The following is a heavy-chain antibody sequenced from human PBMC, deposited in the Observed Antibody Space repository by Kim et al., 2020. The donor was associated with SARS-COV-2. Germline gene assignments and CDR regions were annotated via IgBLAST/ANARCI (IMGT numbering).Heavy chain of an antibody. CDR2: I. D-gene: IGHD3-22*01. CDR3: AREDDSSSFGY. V-gene: IGHV3-48*03. J-gene: IGHJ4*02. Sequence: IYYADSVKGRFTISRDNAKNSLYLQMNSLRAEDTAVYYCAREDDSSSFGYWGQGTLVTVSS.